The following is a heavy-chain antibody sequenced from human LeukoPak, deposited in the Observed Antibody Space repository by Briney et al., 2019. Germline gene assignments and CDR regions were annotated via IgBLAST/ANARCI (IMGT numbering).Heavy chain of an antibody. D-gene: IGHD2-21*01. V-gene: IGHV5-51*01. J-gene: IGHJ4*02. CDR2: NFPGDFDT. CDR1: GYRFTSHW. Sequence: GESLKNPCKPSGYRFTSHWIARERQMPGKGLEWLGINFPGDFDTRYSPSFQSQVTISADKSISTAYLEWSSLTASDTAIYYCARARHCASSSCIHDFWGPGTQVTVSS. CDR3: ARARHCASSSCIHDF.